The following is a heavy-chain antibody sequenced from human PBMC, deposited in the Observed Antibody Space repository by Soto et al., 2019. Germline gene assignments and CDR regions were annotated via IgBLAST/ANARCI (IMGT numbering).Heavy chain of an antibody. J-gene: IGHJ4*02. V-gene: IGHV3-48*02. CDR3: ARDRKYYEWAGMKYYFDY. CDR2: ISSSSSTI. D-gene: IGHD3-22*01. Sequence: GGSLRLSCAASGFTFSSYSMNWVRQAPGKGLEWVSYISSSSSTIYYADSVKGRFTISRDNAKNSLYLQMNSLRDEDTAVYYCARDRKYYEWAGMKYYFDYWGQGTLVTVSS. CDR1: GFTFSSYS.